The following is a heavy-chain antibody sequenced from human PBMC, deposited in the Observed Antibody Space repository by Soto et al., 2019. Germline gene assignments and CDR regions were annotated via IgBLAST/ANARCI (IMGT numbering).Heavy chain of an antibody. D-gene: IGHD5-18*01. V-gene: IGHV3-23*01. Sequence: GGSLRLSCAASEFTFSSYAMSWVRQAPGKGLEWVSAISGSGGGTYYADSVKSRFTISRDNSKNTLYLQMNSLRAEDTAVYYCAKAGLGDTAIHRFDPWGQGTLVTVSS. CDR3: AKAGLGDTAIHRFDP. CDR1: EFTFSSYA. J-gene: IGHJ5*02. CDR2: ISGSGGGT.